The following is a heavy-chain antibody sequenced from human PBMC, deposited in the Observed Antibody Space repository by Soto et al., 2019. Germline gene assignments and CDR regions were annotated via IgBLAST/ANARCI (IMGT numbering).Heavy chain of an antibody. CDR3: ARHLPDDSSGSRQGFDP. CDR2: IYPGDSDT. J-gene: IGHJ5*02. V-gene: IGHV5-51*01. D-gene: IGHD3-22*01. CDR1: GYSFTSYL. Sequence: GESLKISCNGSGYSFTSYLIGWVRQMPGKGLEWMGIIYPGDSDTRYSPSFQGQVTISADKSISTAYLQWSSLKASDTAMYYCARHLPDDSSGSRQGFDPWGQGTLVTVSS.